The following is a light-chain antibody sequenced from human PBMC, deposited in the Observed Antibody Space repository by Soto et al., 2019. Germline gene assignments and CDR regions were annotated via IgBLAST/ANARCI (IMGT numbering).Light chain of an antibody. CDR2: AAS. V-gene: IGKV1-6*01. CDR1: QGIRND. CDR3: LQEYNYPRT. Sequence: AIPMTQSPSSLSASVGDRVTITCRASQGIRNDLGWYQQKPGKAPKLLIYAASSLQSGVPSRFRGSGSGTDFTLTISSLQPEDFATYYCLQEYNYPRTFGQGTKVEIK. J-gene: IGKJ1*01.